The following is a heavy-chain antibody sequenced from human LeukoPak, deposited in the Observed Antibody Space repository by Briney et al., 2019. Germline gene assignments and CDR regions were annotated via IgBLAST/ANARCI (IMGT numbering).Heavy chain of an antibody. CDR3: ASSLAVAGTGGLDP. CDR1: GGTFSSYA. Sequence: SVKVSCKASGGTFSSYAISWVRQAPGHGLEWMGGIIPIFGTANYAQKFQGRVTITADKSTSTAYMELSSLRSEDTAVYYCASSLAVAGTGGLDPWGQGTLVTVSS. CDR2: IIPIFGTA. D-gene: IGHD6-19*01. V-gene: IGHV1-69*06. J-gene: IGHJ5*02.